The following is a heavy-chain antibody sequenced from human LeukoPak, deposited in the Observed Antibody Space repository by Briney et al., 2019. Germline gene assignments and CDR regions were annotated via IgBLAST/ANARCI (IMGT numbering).Heavy chain of an antibody. CDR2: INPNSGST. CDR3: ARDDGNSRLNALDI. J-gene: IGHJ3*02. V-gene: IGHV1-2*02. D-gene: IGHD4-23*01. Sequence: GASVKVSCKASGYTFTAYYIPWVRQAPGQGLEWMGYINPNSGSTNYAQKLLDRVTMTSDTSITTAYMELSGLRSDDTAVYYCARDDGNSRLNALDIWGQGTMVTVSS. CDR1: GYTFTAYY.